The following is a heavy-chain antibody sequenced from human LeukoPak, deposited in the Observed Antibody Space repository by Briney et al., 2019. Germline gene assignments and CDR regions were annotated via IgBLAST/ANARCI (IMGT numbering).Heavy chain of an antibody. D-gene: IGHD3-3*01. Sequence: GGSLRLSCAASGFTFSSYAMSWVRQAPGKGLEWVSYISSSSSTIYYADSVKGRFTISRDNAKNSLYLQMNSLRAEDTAVYYCARVGASDAFDIWGQGTMVTVTS. V-gene: IGHV3-48*01. CDR2: ISSSSSTI. J-gene: IGHJ3*02. CDR3: ARVGASDAFDI. CDR1: GFTFSSYA.